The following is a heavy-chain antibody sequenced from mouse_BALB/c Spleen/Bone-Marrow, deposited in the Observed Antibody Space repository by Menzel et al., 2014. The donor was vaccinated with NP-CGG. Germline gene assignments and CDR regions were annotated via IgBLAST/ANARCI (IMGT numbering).Heavy chain of an antibody. J-gene: IGHJ3*01. V-gene: IGHV5-12*02. Sequence: EVQGVESGGGLVQPGGSLKLSCATSGFTFSDYYMYWVRQTPEKRLEWVAYISNGGGSTYYPDTVKGRFTISRDNAKNPLYRQMSRLKSEDTAMYYCARHNYDETWFAYWGQGTLVTVSA. CDR2: ISNGGGST. CDR1: GFTFSDYY. D-gene: IGHD2-4*01. CDR3: ARHNYDETWFAY.